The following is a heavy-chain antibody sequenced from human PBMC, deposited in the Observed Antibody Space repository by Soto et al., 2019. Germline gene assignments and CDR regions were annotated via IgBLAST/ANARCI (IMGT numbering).Heavy chain of an antibody. Sequence: EVQLVESGGGLVQPGGSLRLSCAASGFTFSSYWMHWVRQAPGKGLVWVSRINSDGSSTSYADSVKGRFTISRDNAKNTLYLQMNSLRAEDTAVYYCASVPFYYYYYMDVWDKGTTVTVSS. V-gene: IGHV3-74*01. J-gene: IGHJ6*03. CDR3: ASVPFYYYYYMDV. D-gene: IGHD2-2*01. CDR1: GFTFSSYW. CDR2: INSDGSST.